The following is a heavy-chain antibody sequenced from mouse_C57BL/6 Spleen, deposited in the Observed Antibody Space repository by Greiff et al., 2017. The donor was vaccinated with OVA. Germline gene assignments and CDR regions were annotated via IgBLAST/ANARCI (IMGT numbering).Heavy chain of an antibody. CDR2: INYDGSST. CDR3: ASYYDYDYAMDY. D-gene: IGHD2-4*01. V-gene: IGHV5-16*01. J-gene: IGHJ4*01. Sequence: EVQLQESEGGLVQPGSSMKLSCTASGFTFSDYYMAWVRQVPEKGLEWVANINYDGSSTYYLDSLKSRFIISRDNAKNILYLQMSSLKSEDTATYYCASYYDYDYAMDYWGQGTSVTVSS. CDR1: GFTFSDYY.